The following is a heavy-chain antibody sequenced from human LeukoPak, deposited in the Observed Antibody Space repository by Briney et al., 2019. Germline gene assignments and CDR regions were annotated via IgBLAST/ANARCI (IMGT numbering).Heavy chain of an antibody. V-gene: IGHV3-20*04. CDR2: INYIGGRT. CDR3: ARVGTGDDAFDL. D-gene: IGHD7-27*01. CDR1: GFTFDEYG. Sequence: GGSLRLSCAASGFTFDEYGMSWVRQAPGKGLEWVATINYIGGRTGYADSVKGRFAISRDNAKNSLYLQMLSLKPDDTAFYYCARVGTGDDAFDLWGQGTLVTVSS. J-gene: IGHJ3*01.